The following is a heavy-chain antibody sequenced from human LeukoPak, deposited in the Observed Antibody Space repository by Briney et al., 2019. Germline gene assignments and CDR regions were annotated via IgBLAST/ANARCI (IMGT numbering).Heavy chain of an antibody. CDR3: ARDLSTRYSDTSGYSPSDY. D-gene: IGHD3-22*01. J-gene: IGHJ4*02. V-gene: IGHV1-18*04. Sequence: ASVKVSCNASGYTFSTYGISWVRHAPGQGLEWMGWISAYNGNTYYAQKLQGRVTMTTDTSTNTAYMELRGLRSDDTAVYYCARDLSTRYSDTSGYSPSDYWGQGSLVTVSP. CDR1: GYTFSTYG. CDR2: ISAYNGNT.